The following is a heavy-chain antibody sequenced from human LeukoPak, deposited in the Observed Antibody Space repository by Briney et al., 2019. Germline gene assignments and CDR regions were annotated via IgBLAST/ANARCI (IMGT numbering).Heavy chain of an antibody. V-gene: IGHV3-23*01. J-gene: IGHJ6*02. CDR1: GFTFRRYA. CDR3: AKGLPLAGAGDYYDNGMDV. Sequence: GGSLRLSCAASGFTFRRYAMSWVRQAPGKGLEWVSGISGTGGGTYYADSVKGRFTISRDNSKNTLYLQMNSLRAEDTALYHCAKGLPLAGAGDYYDNGMDVWGQGTTVTVPS. CDR2: ISGTGGGT. D-gene: IGHD6-13*01.